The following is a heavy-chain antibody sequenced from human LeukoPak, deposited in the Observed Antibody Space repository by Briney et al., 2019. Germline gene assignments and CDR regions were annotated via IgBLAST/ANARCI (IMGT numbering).Heavy chain of an antibody. Sequence: ASVKLSCKASGYTFTSYYMHWLRQAPGQGLEWMGIVHPSGGSTTYAQKFQGRVTMTRDTATSTVYMELSSLRSEDTALYYCARITMTTSGWDFDLWGRGSLVTVSS. CDR3: ARITMTTSGWDFDL. CDR1: GYTFTSYY. J-gene: IGHJ2*01. V-gene: IGHV1-46*01. CDR2: VHPSGGST. D-gene: IGHD3-22*01.